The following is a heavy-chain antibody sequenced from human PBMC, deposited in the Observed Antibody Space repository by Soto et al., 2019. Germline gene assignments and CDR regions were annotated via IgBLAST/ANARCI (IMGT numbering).Heavy chain of an antibody. CDR2: LSYRGTA. D-gene: IGHD2-8*01. J-gene: IGHJ4*02. CDR1: GGSVSSGPYH. Sequence: QGQLQESGPGLVKTSETLSLTCTVSGGSVSSGPYHWNWVRQPPGKGLEWIGHLSYRGTANYSPSLRGRVTMATDTSKNQFSLRLTSVTAADTAVYYCMRSHGAYWGQGTLVTVSP. V-gene: IGHV4-61*01. CDR3: MRSHGAY.